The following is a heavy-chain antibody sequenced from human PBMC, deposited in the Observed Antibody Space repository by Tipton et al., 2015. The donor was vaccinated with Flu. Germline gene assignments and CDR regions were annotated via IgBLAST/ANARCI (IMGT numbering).Heavy chain of an antibody. CDR2: ISHTGRT. Sequence: TLSLICAVSDYSISSGYYWGWIRQPPGKGLEWIGCISHTGRTYYNPSLKSRVTISVDTAKNQFSQRLNSVTASDTAVYYCARSTYYYGSGSSDYWGQGTLVTVSS. D-gene: IGHD3-10*01. V-gene: IGHV4-38-2*01. CDR3: ARSTYYYGSGSSDY. CDR1: DYSISSGYY. J-gene: IGHJ4*02.